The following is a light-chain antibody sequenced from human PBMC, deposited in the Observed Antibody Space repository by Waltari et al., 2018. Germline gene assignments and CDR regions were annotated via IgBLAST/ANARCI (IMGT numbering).Light chain of an antibody. CDR3: QHYNNWIT. V-gene: IGKV3-15*01. J-gene: IGKJ5*01. CDR1: QSVASN. CDR2: GAS. Sequence: EIVMTQSPATLSVSPGERATLPCRASQSVASNLAWYRQKPGQTPRLLIYGASTRATGVPARFSGSGSGTEFTLTISSLQSEDFAVYYCQHYNNWITFGQGTRLEIK.